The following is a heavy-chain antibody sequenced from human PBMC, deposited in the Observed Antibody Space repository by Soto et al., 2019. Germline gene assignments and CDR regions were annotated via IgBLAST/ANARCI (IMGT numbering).Heavy chain of an antibody. CDR2: IIPVVGTP. D-gene: IGHD6-13*01. CDR3: ASSYGISWYGDY. CDR1: GDTFNNYA. V-gene: IGHV1-69*01. Sequence: QVQLVQSGAALKKPGSSVRVSCKTPGDTFNNYAITWVRQAPGQGLEWMGVIIPVVGTPNYAQKFQGGVTIIADQDTNTVYMELTSLRSEDTAMYYCASSYGISWYGDYWGQGTLVTVSS. J-gene: IGHJ4*02.